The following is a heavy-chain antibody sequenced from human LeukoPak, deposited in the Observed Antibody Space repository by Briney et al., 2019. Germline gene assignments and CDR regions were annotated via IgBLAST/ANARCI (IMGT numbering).Heavy chain of an antibody. CDR1: GFTFSSYA. J-gene: IGHJ4*02. CDR3: ARVARNAIAANIDY. Sequence: PGGSLRLSCAASGFTFSSYAMSWVRQAPGKGLEWVSSISSSSSYIYYADSVKGRFTISRDNAKNSLYLQMNSLRAEDTAVYYCARVARNAIAANIDYWGQGTLVTVSS. CDR2: ISSSSSYI. D-gene: IGHD6-6*01. V-gene: IGHV3-21*01.